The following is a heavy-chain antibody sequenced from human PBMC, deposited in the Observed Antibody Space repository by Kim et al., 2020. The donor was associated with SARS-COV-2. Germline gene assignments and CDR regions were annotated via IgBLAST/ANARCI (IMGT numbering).Heavy chain of an antibody. J-gene: IGHJ4*02. V-gene: IGHV1-2*02. Sequence: TYGPKFNGRATMTRDTANSTVYLELNSRTYDDTAVYFCARVSGYYIDYWGQGTLVTVSS. CDR3: ARVSGYYIDY.